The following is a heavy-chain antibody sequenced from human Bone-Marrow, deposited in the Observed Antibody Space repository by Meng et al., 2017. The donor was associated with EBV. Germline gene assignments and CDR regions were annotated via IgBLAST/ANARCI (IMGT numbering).Heavy chain of an antibody. CDR3: AREQVGATRPFDY. J-gene: IGHJ4*02. CDR1: GRAISSSSYY. V-gene: IGHV4-39*07. CDR2: IYSSGST. Sequence: HVQESVPGLVHPSATPSLTCTGYGRAISSSSYYWGWIRQPPGKGLEWIGSIYSSGSTYYNPSLKRRVTISVDTSKNQFSLKLSSVTAADTAVYYCAREQVGATRPFDYWGQGTLVTVSS. D-gene: IGHD1-26*01.